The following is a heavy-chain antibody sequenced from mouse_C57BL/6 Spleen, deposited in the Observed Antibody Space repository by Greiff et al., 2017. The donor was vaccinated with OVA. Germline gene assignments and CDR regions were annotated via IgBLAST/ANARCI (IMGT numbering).Heavy chain of an antibody. CDR3: ARREVWSPMGY. V-gene: IGHV1-81*01. D-gene: IGHD2-10*02. J-gene: IGHJ4*01. Sequence: VQLQQSGAELARPGASVKLSCKASGYTFTSYGISWVKQRTGQGLEWIGEIYPRSGNTYYNEKFKGKATLTADKSSSTAYMELRSLTSEDSAVYFCARREVWSPMGYWGQVTSVTVSS. CDR2: IYPRSGNT. CDR1: GYTFTSYG.